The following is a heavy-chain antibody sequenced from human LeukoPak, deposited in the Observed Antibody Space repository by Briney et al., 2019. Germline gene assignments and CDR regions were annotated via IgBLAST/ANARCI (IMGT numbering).Heavy chain of an antibody. D-gene: IGHD4-17*01. V-gene: IGHV3-48*03. CDR3: ARESRSRPPDAFDI. Sequence: PGGSLRLSCAASGFTFSSYEMNWVRQAPGKGLEWVSYISSSGSTIYYADSVKGRFTISRDNVKNSLYLQMNSLRAEDTAVYYCARESRSRPPDAFDIWGQGTMVTVSS. J-gene: IGHJ3*02. CDR2: ISSSGSTI. CDR1: GFTFSSYE.